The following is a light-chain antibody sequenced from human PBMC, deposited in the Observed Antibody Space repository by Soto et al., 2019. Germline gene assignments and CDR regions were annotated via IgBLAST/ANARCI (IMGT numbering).Light chain of an antibody. V-gene: IGLV2-14*03. Sequence: QSALTQPASVSGSPGQSITISCTGTSSDVGGYNYVSWYQQHPGKAPKLMIYDVSNRPSGVSNRFSGSKSGNAASLTISGLHAEDEADYYCSSYTSISTPYVFGSGTKVTVL. CDR2: DVS. CDR1: SSDVGGYNY. J-gene: IGLJ1*01. CDR3: SSYTSISTPYV.